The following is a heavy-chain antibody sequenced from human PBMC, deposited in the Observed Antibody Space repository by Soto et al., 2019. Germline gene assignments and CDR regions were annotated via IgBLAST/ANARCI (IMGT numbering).Heavy chain of an antibody. Sequence: ASVKVSCKVSGYTLTELSMHWVRQAPGKGLEWMGGFDPEDGETIYAQKFQGRVTMTEDTSTDTAYMELSSLRSEDTAVYYCATDQGIAVAGRVYYFDYWGQGTLVTVSS. CDR1: GYTLTELS. J-gene: IGHJ4*02. D-gene: IGHD6-19*01. CDR3: ATDQGIAVAGRVYYFDY. V-gene: IGHV1-24*01. CDR2: FDPEDGET.